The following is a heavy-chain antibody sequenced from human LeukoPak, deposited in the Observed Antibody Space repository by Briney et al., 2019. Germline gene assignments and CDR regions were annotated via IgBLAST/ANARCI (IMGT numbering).Heavy chain of an antibody. CDR2: FDPEGGET. D-gene: IGHD6-13*01. CDR1: GYTLTELS. V-gene: IGHV1-24*01. CDR3: ATGIDIAAAGDY. Sequence: GASVKVSCKVSGYTLTELSMHWVRQAPGKGLEWMGGFDPEGGETIYAQKFQGRVTMTEDTSTDTAYMELSSLKSEDTAVYYCATGIDIAAAGDYWGQGTLVTVSS. J-gene: IGHJ4*02.